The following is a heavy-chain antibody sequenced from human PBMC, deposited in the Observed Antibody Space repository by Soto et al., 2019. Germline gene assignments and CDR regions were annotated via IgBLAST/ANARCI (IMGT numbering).Heavy chain of an antibody. V-gene: IGHV1-69*13. CDR2: IIPIFGTA. CDR3: ARDIRRRDGYNLVWFDP. CDR1: GGTFSSYA. D-gene: IGHD5-12*01. J-gene: IGHJ5*02. Sequence: GASVKVSCKASGGTFSSYAISWVRQAPGQGLEWMGGIIPIFGTANYAQKFQGRVTITADESTSTAYMELSSLRSEDTAVYYCARDIRRRDGYNLVWFDPWGQGTLVTVYS.